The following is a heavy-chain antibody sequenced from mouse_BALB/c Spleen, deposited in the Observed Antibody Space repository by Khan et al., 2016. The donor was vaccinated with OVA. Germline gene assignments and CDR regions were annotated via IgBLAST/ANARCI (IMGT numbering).Heavy chain of an antibody. D-gene: IGHD1-1*01. J-gene: IGHJ1*01. V-gene: IGHV1S29*02. CDR2: IYPYNDGT. CDR3: ARWDYGSNYGCVDV. Sequence: EVQLQQSGPELVKPGASVKISCKASGYTFTDYNMHWVKQSHGKSLEWIGYIYPYNDGTVYNQKFKTKATLTVDNSSSTAYMELRSLTSEDSAVYYCARWDYGSNYGCVDVWGAGTTVTVSS. CDR1: GYTFTDYN.